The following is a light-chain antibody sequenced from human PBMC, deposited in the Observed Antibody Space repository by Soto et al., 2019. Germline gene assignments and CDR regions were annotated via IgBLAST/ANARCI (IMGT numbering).Light chain of an antibody. CDR1: SGHSSYA. J-gene: IGLJ2*01. V-gene: IGLV4-69*01. CDR2: LNSDGSH. CDR3: QTWGTGGVV. Sequence: QSVLTQSPSASASLGASVKLTCTLSSGHSSYAIAWHQQQPEKGPRYLMKLNSDGSHSKGDGIPDGFSGSSSGAERYLTISSLQSEDEADYYCQTWGTGGVVFGGGTKLTVL.